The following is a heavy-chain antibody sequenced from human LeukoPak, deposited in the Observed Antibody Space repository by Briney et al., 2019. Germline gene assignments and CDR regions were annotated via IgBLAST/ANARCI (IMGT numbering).Heavy chain of an antibody. J-gene: IGHJ4*02. CDR3: AKDSVDYGESVYYFDY. Sequence: PTGGSLRLSCAASGFTFSSYAMSWVRQAPGKGLEWVSAISGSGGSTYYADSVKGRFTISRDNSKNTLYLQMNSLRAEDTAVYYCAKDSVDYGESVYYFDYWGQATLVTVSS. D-gene: IGHD4-17*01. CDR1: GFTFSSYA. V-gene: IGHV3-23*01. CDR2: ISGSGGST.